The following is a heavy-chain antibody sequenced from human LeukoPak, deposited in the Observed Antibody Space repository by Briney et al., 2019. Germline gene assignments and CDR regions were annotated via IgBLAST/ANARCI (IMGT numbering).Heavy chain of an antibody. D-gene: IGHD3-22*01. J-gene: IGHJ3*02. CDR1: GFTFISAV. CDR2: LSGGGGRT. Sequence: GGTLRLSCAAPGFTFISAVMSWVREAPGEGLEWGSALSGGGGRTYYAESVKRRCTISRDNAKNALYLQMNRLRAADRAVYYCPRVHQRRHYDSQARDTIDIWGQGTMVTVSS. V-gene: IGHV3-23*01. CDR3: PRVHQRRHYDSQARDTIDI.